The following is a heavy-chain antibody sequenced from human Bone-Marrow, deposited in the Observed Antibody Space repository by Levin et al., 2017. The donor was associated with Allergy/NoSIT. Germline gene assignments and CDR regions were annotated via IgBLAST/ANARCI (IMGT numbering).Heavy chain of an antibody. D-gene: IGHD3-10*01. Sequence: SETLSLTCTVSGDSISRYYCSWIRLAPGRGLEWIGYVYSSGSTSYNPSPKSRVTISGDTSTSQSSLSLTPVTAADTAVYYCAISLVRGVTPNYYFDFWGQGTLVTVSS. V-gene: IGHV4-59*03. J-gene: IGHJ4*02. CDR1: GDSISRYY. CDR2: VYSSGST. CDR3: AISLVRGVTPNYYFDF.